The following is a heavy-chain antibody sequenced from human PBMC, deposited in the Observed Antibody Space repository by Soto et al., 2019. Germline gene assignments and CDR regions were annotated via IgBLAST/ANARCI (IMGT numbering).Heavy chain of an antibody. Sequence: QLQLQESGPGLVKPSETLSLTCTVSGGSISSSSYYWGWIRQPPGKGLEWIGSIYYSGSTYYNPSLKSRATMSVDTSKNQFSLKLSSVTAADTAVYYCARKGGYGGRDWYFDLWGRGTLVTVSS. CDR2: IYYSGST. CDR1: GGSISSSSYY. CDR3: ARKGGYGGRDWYFDL. J-gene: IGHJ2*01. V-gene: IGHV4-39*01. D-gene: IGHD4-17*01.